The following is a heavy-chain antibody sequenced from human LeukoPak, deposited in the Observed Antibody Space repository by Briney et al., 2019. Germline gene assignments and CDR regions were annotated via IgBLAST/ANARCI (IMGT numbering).Heavy chain of an antibody. CDR1: GASISNYY. Sequence: PSETLSLTCTVSGASISNYYCSWIRQSPGKGLEWIGYIYYSGTTNYNPSLKSRVTISVDTSKNQFSLKLTSVTAADTAVYYCARSGSYRGHFDYWGQGTPVTVSS. CDR3: ARSGSYRGHFDY. J-gene: IGHJ4*02. D-gene: IGHD1-26*01. CDR2: IYYSGTT. V-gene: IGHV4-59*08.